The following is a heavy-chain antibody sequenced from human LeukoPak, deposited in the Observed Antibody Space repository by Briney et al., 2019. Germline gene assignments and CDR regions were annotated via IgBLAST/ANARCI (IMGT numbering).Heavy chain of an antibody. J-gene: IGHJ6*02. V-gene: IGHV4-59*01. D-gene: IGHD3-22*01. CDR3: ASTTYYYDSSGYWYYGMDV. Sequence: PSETLSLTCTVSGGSISSYYWSWIRQPPGKGLEWIGYIYYSGSTNYNPSLKSRVTTSVDTSKNQFSLKLSSVTAADTAVYYCASTTYYYDSSGYWYYGMDVWGQGTTVTVSS. CDR2: IYYSGST. CDR1: GGSISSYY.